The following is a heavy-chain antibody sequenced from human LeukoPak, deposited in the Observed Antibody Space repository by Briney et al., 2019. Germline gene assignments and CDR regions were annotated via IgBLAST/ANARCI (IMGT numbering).Heavy chain of an antibody. Sequence: SETLSLTCTVSGGSISSSSYYWGWIRQPPGKGLEWIGSIYYSGSTYYNPSLKSRVTISVDTSKNQFSLKLSSVTAADTAEYYCASGSGWMSRDAFDIWGQGTMVTVSS. CDR2: IYYSGST. V-gene: IGHV4-39*01. CDR3: ASGSGWMSRDAFDI. J-gene: IGHJ3*02. D-gene: IGHD6-19*01. CDR1: GGSISSSSYY.